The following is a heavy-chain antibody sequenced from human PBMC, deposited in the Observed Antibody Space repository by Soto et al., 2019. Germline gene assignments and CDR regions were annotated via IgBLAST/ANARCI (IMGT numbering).Heavy chain of an antibody. CDR3: VKYPEILLGVPAVLSGEDY. CDR2: ISGSGGST. Sequence: GGSLRLSCAASGFTFSSYAMSWVRQAPGKGLEWVSAISGSGGSTYYADSVKGRFTISRDNSKNTLYLQMNSLRAEDTAVYYCVKYPEILLGVPAVLSGEDYWGQGTLVTVSS. J-gene: IGHJ4*02. D-gene: IGHD2-2*01. V-gene: IGHV3-23*01. CDR1: GFTFSSYA.